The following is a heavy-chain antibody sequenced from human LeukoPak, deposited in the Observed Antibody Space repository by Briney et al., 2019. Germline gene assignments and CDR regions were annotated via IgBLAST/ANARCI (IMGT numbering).Heavy chain of an antibody. CDR1: GYTFTSYD. V-gene: IGHV1-8*03. D-gene: IGHD6-25*01. CDR3: AREAADGWFDP. J-gene: IGHJ5*02. Sequence: ASVKVSCKASGYTFTSYDINWVRQATGQGLEWMGWMNPNCGNTGYAQKFQGRVTITRNTSISTAYMELSSLRSEDTAVYYCAREAADGWFDPWGQGTLVTVSS. CDR2: MNPNCGNT.